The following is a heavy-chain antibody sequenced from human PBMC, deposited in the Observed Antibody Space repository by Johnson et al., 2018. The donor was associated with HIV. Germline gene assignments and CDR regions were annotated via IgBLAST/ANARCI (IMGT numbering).Heavy chain of an antibody. CDR3: ARDVLGDGTYPPDAFDI. CDR1: GFTFSSYW. CDR2: INQDGSEN. Sequence: VQLVESGGGLVQPGGSQRLSCAASGFTFSSYWMSWVRQAPGKGLEWVANINQDGSENHYVDSVKGRFTISRDNAKNSLYLQVHNLRVEDTAVYYCARDVLGDGTYPPDAFDIWGQGTMVTVSS. D-gene: IGHD2-8*02. V-gene: IGHV3-7*04. J-gene: IGHJ3*02.